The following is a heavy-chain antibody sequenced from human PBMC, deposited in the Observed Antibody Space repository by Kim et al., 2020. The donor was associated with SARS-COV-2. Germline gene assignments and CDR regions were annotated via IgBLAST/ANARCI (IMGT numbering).Heavy chain of an antibody. J-gene: IGHJ4*02. D-gene: IGHD6-13*01. CDR3: ARDYPGEQQLVNHFDY. Sequence: SLKSRVTISVDTSKNQFSLKLSSVTAADTAVYYCARDYPGEQQLVNHFDYWGQGTLVTVSS. V-gene: IGHV4-59*01.